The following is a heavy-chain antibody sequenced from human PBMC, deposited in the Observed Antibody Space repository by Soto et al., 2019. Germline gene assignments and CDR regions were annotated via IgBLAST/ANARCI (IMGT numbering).Heavy chain of an antibody. Sequence: QVQLQESGPGLVKSSETLSLICFVSGEALGSGQSYWNWIRQAPGKGLEWIGQTFVTGATKYSASLKSRVTMSVATSKRQSSLTLTSVTAADSATYFCARGRSDSAGSSFGRRMDVWGQGTTVTVSS. D-gene: IGHD3-10*01. CDR3: ARGRSDSAGSSFGRRMDV. V-gene: IGHV4-61*01. CDR2: TFVTGAT. J-gene: IGHJ6*02. CDR1: GEALGSGQSY.